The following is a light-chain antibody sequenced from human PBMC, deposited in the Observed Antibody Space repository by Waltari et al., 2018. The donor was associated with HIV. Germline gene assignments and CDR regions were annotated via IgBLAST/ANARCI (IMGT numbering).Light chain of an antibody. CDR2: DVT. CDR3: SSYTSSSTVV. V-gene: IGLV2-14*03. Sequence: QSALTQPASVSGSPGQSIPTPCPGTSSHVGGYNYVSWYQQHPGKAPKLMMYDVTNRPSGVSNRFSGSKSGNTASLTISGLQAEDEADYYCSSYTSSSTVVFGGGTKLTVL. CDR1: SSHVGGYNY. J-gene: IGLJ2*01.